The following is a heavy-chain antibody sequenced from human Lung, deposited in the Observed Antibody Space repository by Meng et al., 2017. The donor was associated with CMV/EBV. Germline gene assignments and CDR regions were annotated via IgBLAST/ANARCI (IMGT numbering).Heavy chain of an antibody. Sequence: GSXRLSCTASGFTFSTYDFHWVRQPTGKGLEWVSSIGTVGDTYSIGSVKGRFIISREDAKNSVYLQMNGLRDGDTGLYYCARARSPTHVDYWGQRALVTVSS. CDR3: ARARSPTHVDY. CDR2: IGTVGDT. CDR1: GFTFSTYD. J-gene: IGHJ4*02. V-gene: IGHV3-13*01.